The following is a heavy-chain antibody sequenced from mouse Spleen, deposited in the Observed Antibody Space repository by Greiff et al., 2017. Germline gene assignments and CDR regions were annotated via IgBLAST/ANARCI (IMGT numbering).Heavy chain of an antibody. CDR2: ISSCSSPL. V-gene: IGHV5-17*01. D-gene: IGHD1-1*01. Sequence: EVQLVESGGGLVKPGGSLKLSCAASGFTFSDYGMHWVRQAPEKGLEWVAYISSCSSPLYYADTVKGRFTISRYNAKNTLFLQMTSLRSEETAMYYCARPYYYGSSYYYAMDYWGQGTSVTVSS. CDR1: GFTFSDYG. J-gene: IGHJ4*01. CDR3: ARPYYYGSSYYYAMDY.